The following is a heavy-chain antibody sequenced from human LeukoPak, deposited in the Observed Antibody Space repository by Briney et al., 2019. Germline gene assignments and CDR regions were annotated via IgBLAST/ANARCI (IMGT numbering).Heavy chain of an antibody. V-gene: IGHV3-23*01. CDR1: GFTFSSYA. CDR2: ISGSGGST. Sequence: PGGSLRLSCAASGFTFSSYAMSWVRQASGKGLEWVSAISGSGGSTYYADSVKGRFTISRDNSKNTLYLQMNSLRAEDAAVYYCAKDALEYYYGSGSEFDYWGQGTLVTVSS. J-gene: IGHJ4*02. D-gene: IGHD3-10*01. CDR3: AKDALEYYYGSGSEFDY.